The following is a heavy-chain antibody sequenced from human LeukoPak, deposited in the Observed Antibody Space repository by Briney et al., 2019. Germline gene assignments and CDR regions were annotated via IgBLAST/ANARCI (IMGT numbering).Heavy chain of an antibody. CDR3: ARDNYSGSRYFDH. J-gene: IGHJ4*02. D-gene: IGHD1-26*01. V-gene: IGHV3-48*03. CDR2: ISSSGRTM. Sequence: GGSLRLSCAASGFIFSSYGMSWVRQAPGKGLEWVSYISSSGRTMYYADSVKGRFTVSRDNAKNSLYLQMNSLRAEDTAIYYCARDNYSGSRYFDHWGQGTLVSVSS. CDR1: GFIFSSYG.